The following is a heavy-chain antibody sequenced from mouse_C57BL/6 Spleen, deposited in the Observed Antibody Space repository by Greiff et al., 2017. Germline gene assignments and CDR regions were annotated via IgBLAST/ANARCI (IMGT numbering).Heavy chain of an antibody. V-gene: IGHV3-6*01. CDR2: ISYDGSN. J-gene: IGHJ4*01. Sequence: EVQLQQSGPGLVKPSQSLSLTCSVTGYSITSGYYWNWIRQFPGNKLEWMGYISYDGSNNYNPSLKNRISITRDTSKNQFFLKLNSVTTEDTATYYCARLITTVVATDYAMDYWGQGTSVTVSS. D-gene: IGHD1-1*01. CDR1: GYSITSGYY. CDR3: ARLITTVVATDYAMDY.